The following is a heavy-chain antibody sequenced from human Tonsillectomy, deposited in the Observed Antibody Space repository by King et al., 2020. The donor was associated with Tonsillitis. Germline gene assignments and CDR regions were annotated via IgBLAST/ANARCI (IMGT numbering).Heavy chain of an antibody. CDR2: IYSGGTT. D-gene: IGHD2-21*01. Sequence: QLVQSGGGLVQPGGSLRLSCAASGFTVSSNYMTWVRQSPGKGLEWVSVIYSGGTTYYADSVKGRFNISRDNSKNTVYLQMNSLRGEDTAVYYCARGGIATPFDYWGQGTLVTVSS. V-gene: IGHV3-66*01. CDR3: ARGGIATPFDY. CDR1: GFTVSSNY. J-gene: IGHJ4*02.